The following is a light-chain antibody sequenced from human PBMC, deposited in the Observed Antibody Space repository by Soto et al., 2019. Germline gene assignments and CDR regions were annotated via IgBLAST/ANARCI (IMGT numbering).Light chain of an antibody. CDR2: EVD. CDR3: YSFTTSSTSV. CDR1: SSDVGGYNF. J-gene: IGLJ1*01. Sequence: QSALTQPASVSGSPGQSITISCTGTSSDVGGYNFVSWYQQHPGKAPKVIIFEVDKRPSEVSHRFSGSKSGNTASLTISGLQTEDEADYYCYSFTTSSTSVFGTGTKVT. V-gene: IGLV2-14*01.